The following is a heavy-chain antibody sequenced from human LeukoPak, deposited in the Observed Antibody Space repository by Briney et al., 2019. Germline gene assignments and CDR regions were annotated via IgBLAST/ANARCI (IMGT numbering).Heavy chain of an antibody. V-gene: IGHV1-2*04. D-gene: IGHD3-10*01. Sequence: GASVKVSCKASGYTFTGYYMHWVRQAPGQGLEWMGWINPNSGSTNYAQKFQGWVTMTRDTSISTAYMELSRLRSDDTAVYYCARSPSSMVLDYWGQGTLVTVSS. CDR3: ARSPSSMVLDY. CDR1: GYTFTGYY. CDR2: INPNSGST. J-gene: IGHJ4*02.